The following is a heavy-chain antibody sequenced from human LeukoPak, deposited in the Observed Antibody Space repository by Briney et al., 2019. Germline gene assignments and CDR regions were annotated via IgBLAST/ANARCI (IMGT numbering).Heavy chain of an antibody. CDR2: TYYRSKWYN. CDR1: GDSVSSNSAA. CDR3: AREGLYGGGNSGAAFDI. J-gene: IGHJ3*02. V-gene: IGHV6-1*01. Sequence: SQTLSLTCAISGDSVSSNSAAWNWIRQSPSRGLEWLGRTYYRSKWYNDYAVSVKSRITINPDTSKNQFSLQLNSVTPEDTAVYYCAREGLYGGGNSGAAFDIWGQGTMVTVSS. D-gene: IGHD4-23*01.